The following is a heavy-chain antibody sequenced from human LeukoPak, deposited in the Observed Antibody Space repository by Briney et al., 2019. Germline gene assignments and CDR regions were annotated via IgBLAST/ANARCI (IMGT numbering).Heavy chain of an antibody. CDR2: ISSSSSPI. CDR3: ARVNWNDVGSFYY. V-gene: IGHV3-48*02. Sequence: GGSLRLSCAASGFTFSDYIMNCVRQAPGKGLEWLSYISSSSSPIYYADSVKGRFTISRDNAKNSLYLQMNSLRDEDTGVYYCARVNWNDVGSFYYWGQGTLVTVSS. J-gene: IGHJ4*02. D-gene: IGHD1-20*01. CDR1: GFTFSDYI.